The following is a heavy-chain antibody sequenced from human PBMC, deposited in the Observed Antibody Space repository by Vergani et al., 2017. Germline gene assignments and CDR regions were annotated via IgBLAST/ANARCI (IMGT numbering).Heavy chain of an antibody. CDR1: GGSISSGDYY. CDR3: PRVRRDDSSGYYYYYGMDV. CDR2: IYYSGST. V-gene: IGHV4-30-4*01. D-gene: IGHD3-22*01. Sequence: QVQLQESGPGLVKPSQTLSLTCTVSGGSISSGDYYWSWIRQPPGKGLEWIGYIYYSGSTYYNPSLKSRVTISVDTSKNQFSLKLSSVTAADTAVYYCPRVRRDDSSGYYYYYGMDVWGQGTTVTVSS. J-gene: IGHJ6*02.